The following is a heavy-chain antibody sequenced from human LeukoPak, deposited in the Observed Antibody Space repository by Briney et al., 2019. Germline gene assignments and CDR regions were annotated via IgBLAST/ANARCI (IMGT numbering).Heavy chain of an antibody. D-gene: IGHD1-1*01. J-gene: IGHJ4*02. CDR1: GYTFTNYG. CDR2: ISATNGDT. Sequence: ASVKVSCKASGYTFTNYGITWVRQAPGQGLEWMGWISATNGDTHYSEKFQDRITVTTDTSTSTAYMELRSLVSDDTAVYYCARESHVERDHFWGQGTLVTVSS. CDR3: ARESHVERDHF. V-gene: IGHV1-18*01.